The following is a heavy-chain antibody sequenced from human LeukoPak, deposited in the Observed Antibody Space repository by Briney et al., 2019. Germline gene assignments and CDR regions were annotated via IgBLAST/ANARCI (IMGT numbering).Heavy chain of an antibody. J-gene: IGHJ6*03. V-gene: IGHV3-30*02. CDR2: IRYDGTIT. CDR3: ARDPYSGGYSSYYYYYMDV. CDR1: GFTFTSFG. Sequence: GGSLRLSCAASGFTFTSFGMHWVRQPPGKGLQWVAFIRYDGTITYYSDSVKGRFTISRDNSKNTLFLQMNSMRDADTAMYYCARDPYSGGYSSYYYYYMDVWGKGTTVTVSS. D-gene: IGHD1-26*01.